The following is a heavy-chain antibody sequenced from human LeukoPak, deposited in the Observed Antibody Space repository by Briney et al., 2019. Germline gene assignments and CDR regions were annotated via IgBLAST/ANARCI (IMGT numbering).Heavy chain of an antibody. CDR1: GFTFSDFA. V-gene: IGHV3-21*01. J-gene: IGHJ4*02. CDR2: ISSSSSYI. D-gene: IGHD3-22*01. CDR3: ARAYYDSSGYYYDGVDY. Sequence: PGGSLRLSCAASGFTFSDFAMSWVRQAPGKGLEWVSSISSSSSYIYYADSVKGRFTISRDNAKNSLYLQMNSLRAEDTAVYYCARAYYDSSGYYYDGVDYWGQGTLVTVSS.